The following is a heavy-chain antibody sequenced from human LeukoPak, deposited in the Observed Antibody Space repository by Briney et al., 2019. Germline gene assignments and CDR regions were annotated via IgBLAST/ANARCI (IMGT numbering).Heavy chain of an antibody. CDR2: ISGGGGST. CDR3: AKAPTSYVPLYYFDY. D-gene: IGHD3-16*01. Sequence: GGSLRLSCAAFSSYAMSWVRQAPGKGLEWVSVISGGGGSTYYADSVKGRFTISRDNSKNTLYLQMISLRAEDTAVYYCAKAPTSYVPLYYFDYWGQGTLVTVSS. V-gene: IGHV3-23*01. J-gene: IGHJ4*02. CDR1: SSYA.